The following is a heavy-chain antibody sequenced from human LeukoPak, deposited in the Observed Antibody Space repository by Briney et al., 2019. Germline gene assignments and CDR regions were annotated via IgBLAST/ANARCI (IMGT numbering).Heavy chain of an antibody. V-gene: IGHV1-18*01. CDR1: GYTFTSYG. CDR3: ARVPRSSGWYHREYCFDY. Sequence: ASVKVSCKASGYTFTSYGISWVRQAPGQGLEWMGWISAYNGNTNYAQNLHGSVTNTTDTSTSTDYMELRSLRSDDTAVYYCARVPRSSGWYHREYCFDYWGQGTLVTVSS. CDR2: ISAYNGNT. J-gene: IGHJ4*02. D-gene: IGHD6-19*01.